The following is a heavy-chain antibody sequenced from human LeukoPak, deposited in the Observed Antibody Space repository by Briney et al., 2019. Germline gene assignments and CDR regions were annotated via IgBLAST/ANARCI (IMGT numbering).Heavy chain of an antibody. D-gene: IGHD4-17*01. CDR3: ARGRAVTYWFDP. V-gene: IGHV4-34*01. J-gene: IGHJ5*02. CDR1: GGSFSGYY. Sequence: PSETLSLTCAVYGGSFSGYYWSWIRQPPGKGLEWIGEINHSGSTNYNPSLKSRVTISVDTSKNQFSLKLSSVTAADTAVYYCARGRAVTYWFDPWGQGTLVTVSS. CDR2: INHSGST.